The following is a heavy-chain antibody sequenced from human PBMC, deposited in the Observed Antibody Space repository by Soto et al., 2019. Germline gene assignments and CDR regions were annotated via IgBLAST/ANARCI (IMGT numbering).Heavy chain of an antibody. V-gene: IGHV4-34*01. J-gene: IGHJ5*02. CDR1: CGSFSGYY. Sequence: SETLSLTCAVYCGSFSGYYWSWIRQPPGKGLEWIGEINHSGSTNYNPSLKSRVTISVGTSKNQFSLKLSSVTAADTAVYYCARAYSSSWYFGRFDPWGQGTLVTVS. CDR3: ARAYSSSWYFGRFDP. CDR2: INHSGST. D-gene: IGHD6-13*01.